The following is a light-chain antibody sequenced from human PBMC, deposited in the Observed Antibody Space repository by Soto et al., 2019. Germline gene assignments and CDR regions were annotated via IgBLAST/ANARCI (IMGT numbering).Light chain of an antibody. CDR1: SSDVGRYNY. J-gene: IGLJ1*01. CDR3: SSFTTSSTFV. V-gene: IGLV2-14*01. CDR2: DVS. Sequence: QSALAQPASVSGSPGQSITISCTGTSSDVGRYNYVSWFQQHPGKAPKLLIYDVSNWPSGVSDRFSGSKSGNTASLTISGLQAEDEAEYYCSSFTTSSTFVFGTGTKVTVL.